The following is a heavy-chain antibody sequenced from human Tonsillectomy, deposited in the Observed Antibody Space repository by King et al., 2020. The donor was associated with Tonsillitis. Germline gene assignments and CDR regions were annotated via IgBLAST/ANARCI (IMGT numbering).Heavy chain of an antibody. CDR2: INHSGST. V-gene: IGHV4-34*01. J-gene: IGHJ4*02. CDR1: GGSFSGYY. CDR3: ARLTPGYSSGWYGVYPDY. Sequence: VQLPPWGAGLLKPSETLSLTCAVYGGSFSGYYWSWIRQPPGKGLEWIGEINHSGSTNYNPSLKSRVTISVDTSKNQFSLKLSSVTAADTAVYYCARLTPGYSSGWYGVYPDYWGQGTLVTVSS. D-gene: IGHD6-19*01.